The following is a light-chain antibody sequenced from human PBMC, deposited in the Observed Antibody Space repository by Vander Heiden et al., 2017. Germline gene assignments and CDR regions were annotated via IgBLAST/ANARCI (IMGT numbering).Light chain of an antibody. CDR3: QQRNNWPIT. Sequence: SPATRSVYPGEKATLSVRASQSVSSDVAWYQQKPGQAPRLLIDDVSNRATGIPARVSGSGSVTEFTLTISSLEPEDFAVYYWQQRNNWPITCGGGTKVEIK. V-gene: IGKV3-11*01. CDR1: QSVSSD. CDR2: DVS. J-gene: IGKJ4*01.